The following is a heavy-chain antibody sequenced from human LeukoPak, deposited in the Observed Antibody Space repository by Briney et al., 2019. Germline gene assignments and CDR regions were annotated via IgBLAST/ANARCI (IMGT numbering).Heavy chain of an antibody. V-gene: IGHV3-48*03. D-gene: IGHD1-26*01. J-gene: IGHJ4*02. CDR2: ISTSGSTI. CDR1: GFSFSNYE. Sequence: GGSLRLSGAASGFSFSNYEMNWVGQAPGKGLEWVSYISTSGSTIYYADSVKGRFTISRENAKNSLYLQMNSLRAEDTAVYYCARDGHIVGATSGLYWGQGTLVTVSS. CDR3: ARDGHIVGATSGLY.